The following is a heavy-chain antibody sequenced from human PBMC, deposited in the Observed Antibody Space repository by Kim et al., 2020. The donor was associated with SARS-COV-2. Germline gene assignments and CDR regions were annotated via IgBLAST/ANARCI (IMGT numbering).Heavy chain of an antibody. J-gene: IGHJ6*02. Sequence: DYAVSVRSRITNNPDTSKSQCSLHLNSVSPEDTAVYYCARVGHSSGSGMDVWGQGTTVTVSS. D-gene: IGHD6-19*01. V-gene: IGHV6-1*01. CDR3: ARVGHSSGSGMDV.